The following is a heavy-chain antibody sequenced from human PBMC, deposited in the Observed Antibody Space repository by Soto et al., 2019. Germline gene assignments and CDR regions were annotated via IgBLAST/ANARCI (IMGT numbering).Heavy chain of an antibody. CDR1: GYTFTSYG. D-gene: IGHD2-21*02. CDR3: ARDYHIVVVTDIVHQPWFDP. Sequence: QVQLVQSGAEVKKPGASVKVSCKASGYTFTSYGISWVRQAPGQGLEWMGCISAYNGNTNYAQKLQGRVTMTTDTSTSTAYMELRSMRSDDTAVYYCARDYHIVVVTDIVHQPWFDPWGQGTLVTVSS. CDR2: ISAYNGNT. J-gene: IGHJ5*02. V-gene: IGHV1-18*01.